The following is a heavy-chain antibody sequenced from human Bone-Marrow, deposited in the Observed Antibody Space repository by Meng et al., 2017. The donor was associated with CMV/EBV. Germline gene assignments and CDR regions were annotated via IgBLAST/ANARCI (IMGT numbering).Heavy chain of an antibody. J-gene: IGHJ5*02. CDR2: IYWDDDE. V-gene: IGHV2-5*02. CDR1: GFSLSTSGVG. D-gene: IGHD5-18*01. CDR3: ARVDTAMMFDT. Sequence: HISLTESAPTLVKPTQTCTLTCTFSGFSLSTSGVGVGWARQPPGKALEWLALIYWDDDERYSPSLKSRLTITKDTSKNQVVLTMTNMDPVDTATYYCARVDTAMMFDTWGQGTLVTVSS.